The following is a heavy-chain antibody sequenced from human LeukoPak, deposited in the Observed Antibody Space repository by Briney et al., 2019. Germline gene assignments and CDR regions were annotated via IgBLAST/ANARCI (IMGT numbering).Heavy chain of an antibody. Sequence: GGSLRLSCAASGFTFSSYSMSWVRQAPGKGLEWVSSISSSSSYIYYADSVKGRFTISRDNAKNSLYLQMNSLRAEDTAAYYCARDKTGYSSSWYGDFDYWGQGTLVTVSS. CDR1: GFTFSSYS. CDR2: ISSSSSYI. V-gene: IGHV3-21*01. D-gene: IGHD6-13*01. CDR3: ARDKTGYSSSWYGDFDY. J-gene: IGHJ4*02.